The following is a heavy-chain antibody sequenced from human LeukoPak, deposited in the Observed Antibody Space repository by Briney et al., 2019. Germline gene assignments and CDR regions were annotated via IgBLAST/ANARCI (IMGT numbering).Heavy chain of an antibody. V-gene: IGHV1-8*03. J-gene: IGHJ4*02. CDR2: MNPNSGNT. Sequence: ASMKVSCKASGYTFTGYYIHWVRQATGQGLEWMGWMNPNSGNTGYAQKFQGRITITRNTSISTAYMELSSLRSDDTAVYYCARAHGQQHLILGRVRRFFYFDYWGRGILVTVSS. CDR3: ARAHGQQHLILGRVRRFFYFDY. CDR1: GYTFTGYY. D-gene: IGHD6-13*01.